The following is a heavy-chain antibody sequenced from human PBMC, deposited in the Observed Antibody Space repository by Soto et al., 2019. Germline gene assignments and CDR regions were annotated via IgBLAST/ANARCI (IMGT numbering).Heavy chain of an antibody. CDR3: ARARSSTMIVVTNHWYFDL. D-gene: IGHD3-22*01. Sequence: PPGGSLRLSCAASGLTVSANYMNWVRQAPGKGLEWVSLLYSGGTAYYADSVRGRFTISRDNSKNTLYLQMNSLRVEDTAVYFCARARSSTMIVVTNHWYFDLWGRGTLVTVSS. CDR1: GLTVSANY. CDR2: LYSGGTA. V-gene: IGHV3-53*01. J-gene: IGHJ2*01.